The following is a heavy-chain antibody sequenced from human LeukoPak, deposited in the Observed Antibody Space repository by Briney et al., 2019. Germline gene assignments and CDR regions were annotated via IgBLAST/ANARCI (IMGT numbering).Heavy chain of an antibody. Sequence: SVKVSCKASGGTFSSYAISWVRQAPGQGLEWMGGIIPIFGAANYAQKFQGRVTITADESTSTAYMELSSLRSEDTAVYYCARADDSSGYQGRYYYYGMDVWGQGTTVTVSS. D-gene: IGHD3-22*01. CDR1: GGTFSSYA. V-gene: IGHV1-69*13. CDR2: IIPIFGAA. CDR3: ARADDSSGYQGRYYYYGMDV. J-gene: IGHJ6*02.